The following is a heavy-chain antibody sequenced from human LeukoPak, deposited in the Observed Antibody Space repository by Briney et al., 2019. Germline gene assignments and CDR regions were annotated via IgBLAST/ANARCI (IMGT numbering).Heavy chain of an antibody. CDR2: ISGSGGST. Sequence: PGGSLRLSCAASGFTFSSYAMSWVRQAPGKGLEWVSAISGSGGSTYYADSMKGRFTISRDNSKNTLYLQMNSLRAEDTAVYYCAKDHEDYYDSSGYGFWGQGTLVTVSS. CDR1: GFTFSSYA. D-gene: IGHD3-22*01. V-gene: IGHV3-23*01. CDR3: AKDHEDYYDSSGYGF. J-gene: IGHJ4*02.